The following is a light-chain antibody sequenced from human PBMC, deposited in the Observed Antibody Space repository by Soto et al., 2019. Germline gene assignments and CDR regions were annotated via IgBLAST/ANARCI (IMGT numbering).Light chain of an antibody. J-gene: IGLJ1*01. CDR1: ISDVSGYNF. V-gene: IGLV2-14*03. Sequence: QSALTQPASVSGSPGQSITISCTGTISDVSGYNFVSWYQQYPGEAPKLMIYDVSNRPSGVSNRFSGSKSGNTASLTISGLQAEDEADYYCSSYTSSNTYVFRTGTKLTVL. CDR3: SSYTSSNTYV. CDR2: DVS.